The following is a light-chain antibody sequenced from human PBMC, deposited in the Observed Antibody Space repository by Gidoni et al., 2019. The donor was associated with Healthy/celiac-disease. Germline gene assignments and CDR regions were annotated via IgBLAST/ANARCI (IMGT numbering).Light chain of an antibody. CDR3: SSYTSSSTYG. CDR2: YVS. Sequence: QSALTQPASVSGSPGQSITISCTGTSSDVGGYNYVSWYQQHPGKAPKLMIYYVSNRPSGVSNRFSGSKSGNTASLTISGLQAEDEADYYCSSYTSSSTYGFGTGTKVTVL. V-gene: IGLV2-14*01. CDR1: SSDVGGYNY. J-gene: IGLJ1*01.